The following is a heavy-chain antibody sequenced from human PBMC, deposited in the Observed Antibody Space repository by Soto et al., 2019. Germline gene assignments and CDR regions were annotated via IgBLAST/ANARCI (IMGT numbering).Heavy chain of an antibody. J-gene: IGHJ6*02. CDR3: AKHSSSSGTYYYYIMDV. CDR2: ISGSGGST. CDR1: GFTFNSYA. D-gene: IGHD6-6*01. Sequence: GGSLRLSCAASGFTFNSYAMSWVRQAPGKGLEWVSVISGSGGSTYYADSVKGRFSISRDNSRNTLFLQLNSLRAKDTAVYYCAKHSSSSGTYYYYIMDVWGQGTTVTVSS. V-gene: IGHV3-23*01.